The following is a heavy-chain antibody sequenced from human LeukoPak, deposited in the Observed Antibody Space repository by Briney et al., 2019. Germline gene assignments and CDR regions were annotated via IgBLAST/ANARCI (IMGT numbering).Heavy chain of an antibody. CDR1: GGSFSGYN. Sequence: RTSETLSLTCAVYGGSFSGYNWNWIRQPPGKGLEWIGEINHSGSTNYNPSLKSRVTISVDTSKNQFPLRLSSVTAADTAVYYCAREWGHGGFDYWGQGTLVTVSS. V-gene: IGHV4-34*01. D-gene: IGHD1-26*01. J-gene: IGHJ4*02. CDR3: AREWGHGGFDY. CDR2: INHSGST.